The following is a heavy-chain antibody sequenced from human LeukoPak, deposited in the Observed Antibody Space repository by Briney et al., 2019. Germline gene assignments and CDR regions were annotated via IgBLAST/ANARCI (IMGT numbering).Heavy chain of an antibody. Sequence: HSETLSLTCAVYGGSFSGYSWNWIRQPPVKGLEWIGEINHSGGTNYNPSLKSRVTISVDTSKKQFSLKLSSVTAADTAVYYCARGVDYYGVWGQGTLVTVSS. J-gene: IGHJ4*02. CDR1: GGSFSGYS. CDR2: INHSGGT. D-gene: IGHD3-10*01. V-gene: IGHV4-34*01. CDR3: ARGVDYYGV.